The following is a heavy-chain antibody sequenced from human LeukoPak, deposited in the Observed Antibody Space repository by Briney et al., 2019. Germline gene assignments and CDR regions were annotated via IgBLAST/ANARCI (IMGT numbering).Heavy chain of an antibody. V-gene: IGHV5-51*01. J-gene: IGHJ4*02. CDR3: ARLQEYCTTGLCYHPGILDY. Sequence: PGGSLKISCKGSGYSFTTYWVGWVRRMPGKGLEWLGIIYPGDSDTRYSPSFQGQVTISADKSINTAYLEWSSLKASDTAIYYCARLQEYCTTGLCYHPGILDYWGQGTLVTVSS. CDR2: IYPGDSDT. D-gene: IGHD2-8*01. CDR1: GYSFTTYW.